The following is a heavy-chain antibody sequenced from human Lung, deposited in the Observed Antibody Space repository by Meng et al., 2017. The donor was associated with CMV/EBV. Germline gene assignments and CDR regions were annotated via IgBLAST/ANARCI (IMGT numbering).Heavy chain of an antibody. CDR1: GGAFSAHA. V-gene: IGHV1-69*05. J-gene: IGHJ4*02. D-gene: IGHD4-11*01. Sequence: SXXVSXKASGGAFSAHAISWVRQAPGQGLEWMGGLIPMFGAVNFAQNFRGRVTLTTDGSTTTAYMELRRLGYEDTALYFCARGVVHDYSNRQWDIDQWGQGTLVTVSS. CDR2: LIPMFGAV. CDR3: ARGVVHDYSNRQWDIDQ.